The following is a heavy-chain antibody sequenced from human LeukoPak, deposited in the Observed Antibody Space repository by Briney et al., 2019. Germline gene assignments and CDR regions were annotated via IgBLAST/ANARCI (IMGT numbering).Heavy chain of an antibody. J-gene: IGHJ5*02. D-gene: IGHD2-21*01. V-gene: IGHV4-34*01. Sequence: SETLTLTCAVYGGSFSGHYWSWLRQPPGKGLEWIAEINHSGSTNYNPSLKSRVTVGVDTSKNKYSQKLSSVTDADTAVYYCARGSDGGLLFVPWGQGTLVTVSS. CDR1: GGSFSGHY. CDR3: ARGSDGGLLFVP. CDR2: INHSGST.